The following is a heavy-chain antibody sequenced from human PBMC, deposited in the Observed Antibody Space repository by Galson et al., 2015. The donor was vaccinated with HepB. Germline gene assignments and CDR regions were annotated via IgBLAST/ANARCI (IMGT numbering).Heavy chain of an antibody. V-gene: IGHV3-7*01. CDR1: GFTFRSYW. CDR3: ARPYSTSQYSGSYLY. CDR2: IKEDESER. J-gene: IGHJ4*02. Sequence: SLRLSCAASGFTFRSYWMNWVRQAPGKGLEWVAIIKEDESERYYVDSVEGRFTISRDNTKSSVYLQMDNLRAEDTAVYYCARPYSTSQYSGSYLYWGQGTLVTVSS. D-gene: IGHD1-26*01.